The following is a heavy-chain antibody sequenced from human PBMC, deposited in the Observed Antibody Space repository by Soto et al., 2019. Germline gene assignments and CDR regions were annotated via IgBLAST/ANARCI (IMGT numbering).Heavy chain of an antibody. V-gene: IGHV4-31*03. CDR1: GGSISSGGYY. Sequence: SETLSLTCTVSGGSISSGGYYWSWIRQHPGKGLEWIGYIYYSGSTYYNPSLKSRVIISVDTSKNQFSLKLSSVTAADTAVYYCARGMRSGYDLDYYYYYYMDAWGKGTTVTVSS. CDR3: ARGMRSGYDLDYYYYYYMDA. CDR2: IYYSGST. J-gene: IGHJ6*03. D-gene: IGHD5-12*01.